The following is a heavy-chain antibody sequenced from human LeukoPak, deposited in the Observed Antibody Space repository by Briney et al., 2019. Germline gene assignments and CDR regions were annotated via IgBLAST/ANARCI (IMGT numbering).Heavy chain of an antibody. CDR2: IYYSGST. D-gene: IGHD3-22*01. CDR1: GGSISSSSYY. Sequence: SETLSLTCTVSGGSISSSSYYWGWIRQPPGKGLEWIGSIYYSGSTYYNPSLKSRVTISVDTSKNQFSLKLSSVTAADTAVYYCARREYYYDSSGYGTFDYWGRGTLVTVSS. V-gene: IGHV4-39*01. CDR3: ARREYYYDSSGYGTFDY. J-gene: IGHJ4*02.